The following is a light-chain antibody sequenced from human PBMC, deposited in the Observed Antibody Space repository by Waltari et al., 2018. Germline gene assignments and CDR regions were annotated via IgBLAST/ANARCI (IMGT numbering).Light chain of an antibody. CDR2: DVS. J-gene: IGLJ2*01. CDR3: SSYTSSSTAVV. Sequence: QSALTQPASVSGSPGQSITISCTGTSSDVGGYNYVYWYQQHPGKAPKLMIYDVSKRPSGVSNRFSGSKSGNTASLTISGLQAEDEADYYCSSYTSSSTAVVFGGGTKLTVL. V-gene: IGLV2-14*01. CDR1: SSDVGGYNY.